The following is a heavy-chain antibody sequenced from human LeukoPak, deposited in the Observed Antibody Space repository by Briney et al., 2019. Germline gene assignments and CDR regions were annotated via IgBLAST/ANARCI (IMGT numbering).Heavy chain of an antibody. CDR2: IIPILGIA. CDR3: ARDYSPHYGILTGYSGVYYYGMDV. V-gene: IGHV1-69*04. D-gene: IGHD3-9*01. J-gene: IGHJ6*02. CDR1: GGTFSSYA. Sequence: SVKVSCKASGGTFSSYAISWVRQAPGQGLEWMGRIIPILGIANYAQKFQGRVTITADKSTSTAYMELSSLRSEDTAVCYCARDYSPHYGILTGYSGVYYYGMDVWGQGTTVTVSS.